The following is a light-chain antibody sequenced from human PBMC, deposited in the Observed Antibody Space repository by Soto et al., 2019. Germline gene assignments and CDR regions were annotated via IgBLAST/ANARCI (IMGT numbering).Light chain of an antibody. CDR1: SSDLGTYKY. CDR3: SSYTSTNTVV. V-gene: IGLV2-14*01. Sequence: ALTQPASVSGSPGQSITISCTGTSSDLGTYKYVSWYQQHPGKAPKLMIYEVTSRPSGVSNRFSASKSGNTASLTISGLQGEDEADYFCSSYTSTNTVVFGGGTKLTVL. J-gene: IGLJ2*01. CDR2: EVT.